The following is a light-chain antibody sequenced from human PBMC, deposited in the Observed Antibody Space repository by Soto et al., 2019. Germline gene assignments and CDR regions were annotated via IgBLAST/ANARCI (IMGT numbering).Light chain of an antibody. V-gene: IGLV1-40*01. CDR1: SSNIGAGYD. CDR3: QSYDNRLSAYV. J-gene: IGLJ1*01. CDR2: TNN. Sequence: QSVLTQPPSVSGAPGQRVTISCTGSSSNIGAGYDVHWYLQLPGTAPKLLVYTNNNRPSGVPDRFSGSKSGTSASLAITGLQAEDEADYYCQSYDNRLSAYVFGTGTKVTV.